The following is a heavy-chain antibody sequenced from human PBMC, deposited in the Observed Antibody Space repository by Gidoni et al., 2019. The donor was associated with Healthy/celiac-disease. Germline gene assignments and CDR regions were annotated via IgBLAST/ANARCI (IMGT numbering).Heavy chain of an antibody. V-gene: IGHV3-23*01. J-gene: IGHJ4*02. CDR1: GFTFSSDD. D-gene: IGHD6-19*01. CDR2: ISGSGGST. CDR3: AKDVGIAVAATSKSDHSGDY. Sequence: EVQLLESGGGLVQPGGSLRLSCAASGFTFSSDDMSWVRQAPGQGLEWVSAISGSGGSTYSADSVKGRFTISRDNSKNTLYLQMNSLRAEDTAVYYCAKDVGIAVAATSKSDHSGDYWGQGTLVTVSS.